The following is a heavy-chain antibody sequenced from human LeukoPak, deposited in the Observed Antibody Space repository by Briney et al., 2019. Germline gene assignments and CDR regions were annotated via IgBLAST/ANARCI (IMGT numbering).Heavy chain of an antibody. D-gene: IGHD1-26*01. CDR3: DRGSYYDY. CDR2: ISTYNGDT. J-gene: IGHJ4*02. CDR1: GYTFTDYG. Sequence: ASVKVSCKASGYTFTDYGISWVRQAPGQGLEWMGWISTYNGDTNFAQKFQGRVTMTTDTSTSTAYMELRSLTSDDTALYYCDRGSYYDYWGQGTLVTVSS. V-gene: IGHV1-18*01.